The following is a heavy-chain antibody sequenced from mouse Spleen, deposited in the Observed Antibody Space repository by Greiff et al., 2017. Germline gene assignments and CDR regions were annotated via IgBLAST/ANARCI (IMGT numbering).Heavy chain of an antibody. CDR3: ARSKGYWYFDV. Sequence: VKLVESGAELAKPGASVKMSCKASGYTFTSYWMHWVKQRPGQGLEWIGYINPSTGYTEYNQKFKDKATLTADKSSSTAYMQLSSLTSEDSAVYYCARSKGYWYFDVWGAGTTVTVSS. J-gene: IGHJ1*01. CDR2: INPSTGYT. V-gene: IGHV1-7*01. CDR1: GYTFTSYW.